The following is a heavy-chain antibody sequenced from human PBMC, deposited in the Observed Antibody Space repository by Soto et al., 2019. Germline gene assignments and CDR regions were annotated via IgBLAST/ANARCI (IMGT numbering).Heavy chain of an antibody. CDR2: INHSGNT. CDR3: ARHHVRGRTIAGAAEF. D-gene: IGHD1-26*01. J-gene: IGHJ4*02. Sequence: SETLSLTCAVYGGSLSGYYWSWIRQPPGKALEWIGEINHSGNTNYNPSLKSRVTISVDTSKNQLFLNLSSVTAADTAMYYCARHHVRGRTIAGAAEFWGQGTLVTVSS. CDR1: GGSLSGYY. V-gene: IGHV4-34*01.